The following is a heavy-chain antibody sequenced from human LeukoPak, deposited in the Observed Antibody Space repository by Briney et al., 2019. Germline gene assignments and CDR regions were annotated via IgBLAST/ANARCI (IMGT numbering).Heavy chain of an antibody. CDR2: IYDSGST. D-gene: IGHD3-22*01. J-gene: IGHJ4*02. V-gene: IGHV4-59*13. CDR1: GGSISSYY. CDR3: ARQSISGSSLRYLDY. Sequence: SETLSLTCTVAGGSISSYYWSGSRRPPGGGVEWSGNIYDSGSTDYNPSLKSRVTISVDTSKNQCSLKLSSVTAADTAVYYCARQSISGSSLRYLDYWGQGALVNVSS.